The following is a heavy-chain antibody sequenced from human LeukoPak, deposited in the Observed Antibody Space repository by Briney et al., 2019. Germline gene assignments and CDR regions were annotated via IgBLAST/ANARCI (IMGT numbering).Heavy chain of an antibody. V-gene: IGHV3-20*04. CDR3: ARGYFVRSDY. Sequence: GGSLRLSCVASGFTLEDFGMSWVRQAPGKGLEWVSGINWNGGSTGYADAVKGRFTISRDNAKNSLYLQMNSLRAEDTALYYCARGYFVRSDYWGQGTLVTVSS. J-gene: IGHJ4*02. CDR2: INWNGGST. CDR1: GFTLEDFG. D-gene: IGHD3-10*02.